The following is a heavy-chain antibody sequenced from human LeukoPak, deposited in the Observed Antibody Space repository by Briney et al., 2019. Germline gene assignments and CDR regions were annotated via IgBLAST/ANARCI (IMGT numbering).Heavy chain of an antibody. CDR1: GGSISIGGYY. D-gene: IGHD3-10*01. CDR3: ARVTSGEFADY. Sequence: PSQTLSLTCTVSGGSISIGGYYWSWLRQHPGKGMEWIGYIYYSGITYYNPSLKSRVTISVDTSKNQFSLYLSSVTAADTAVYYCARVTSGEFADYWGQGTLVTVSS. CDR2: IYYSGIT. J-gene: IGHJ4*02. V-gene: IGHV4-31*03.